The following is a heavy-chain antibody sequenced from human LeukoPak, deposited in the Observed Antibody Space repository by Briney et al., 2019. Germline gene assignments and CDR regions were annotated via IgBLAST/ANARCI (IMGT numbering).Heavy chain of an antibody. CDR1: GGSFSGYY. CDR3: ARLPAYSYGYSFYYYGMDV. D-gene: IGHD5-18*01. CDR2: IYYSGST. J-gene: IGHJ6*02. V-gene: IGHV4-59*08. Sequence: SETLSLTCAVYGGSFSGYYWSWIRQPPGKGLEWIGYIYYSGSTNYNPSLKSRVTISVDTSKNQFSLKLSSVTAADTAVYYCARLPAYSYGYSFYYYGMDVWGQGTTVTVSS.